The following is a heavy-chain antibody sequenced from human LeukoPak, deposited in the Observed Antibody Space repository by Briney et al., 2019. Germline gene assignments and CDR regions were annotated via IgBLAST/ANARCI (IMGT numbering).Heavy chain of an antibody. CDR2: INHSGST. CDR1: GGSFSGYY. D-gene: IGHD3-10*01. CDR3: ASDMVRGSKDAFDI. J-gene: IGHJ3*02. Sequence: PSETLSLTCAVYGGSFSGYYWSWIRQPPGKGLEWIGEINHSGSTNYNPSLKSRVTISVDTSKNQFSLKLSSVTAADTAVYYCASDMVRGSKDAFDIWGQGTMVTVSS. V-gene: IGHV4-34*01.